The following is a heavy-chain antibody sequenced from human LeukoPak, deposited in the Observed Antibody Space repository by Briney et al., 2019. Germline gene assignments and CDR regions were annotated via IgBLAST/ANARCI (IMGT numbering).Heavy chain of an antibody. Sequence: GGSLRLSCAASGFTFSSYAMSWVRQAPGKGLEWVSAISGSGGSTYYADSVKGRFTISRDNSKNTLYLQMNSLRAEDTAVYYCARYCSSTSCLDYWGQGTLVTVSS. V-gene: IGHV3-23*01. D-gene: IGHD2-2*01. CDR2: ISGSGGST. J-gene: IGHJ4*02. CDR1: GFTFSSYA. CDR3: ARYCSSTSCLDY.